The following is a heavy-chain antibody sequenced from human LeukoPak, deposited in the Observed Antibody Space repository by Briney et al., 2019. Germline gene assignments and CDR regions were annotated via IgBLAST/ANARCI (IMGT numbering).Heavy chain of an antibody. V-gene: IGHV1-8*01. Sequence: ASVKVSCTASGYTFISYEINWVRQATGQGLEWMGWMNPNSGNTGYAQKFQGRVTMTRNTSISTAYMELSSLRSEDTAVYYCARAQSGSGPYYFDYWGQGTLVTVSS. J-gene: IGHJ4*02. CDR2: MNPNSGNT. CDR1: GYTFISYE. D-gene: IGHD1-26*01. CDR3: ARAQSGSGPYYFDY.